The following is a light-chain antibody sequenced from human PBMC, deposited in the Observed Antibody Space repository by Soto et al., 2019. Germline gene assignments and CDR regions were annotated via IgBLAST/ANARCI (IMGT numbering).Light chain of an antibody. V-gene: IGLV1-47*01. J-gene: IGLJ7*01. CDR2: KNN. Sequence: SVLTQPPSASGTPGQRVTISCSGSSSNIGNFYVYWYQQLPGTAPKLLIYKNNQRPLGVPDRFSGSKSGTSASLAISGLRSEDEADSYCAAWDDSLSGPGVFGGGTQLTVL. CDR1: SSNIGNFY. CDR3: AAWDDSLSGPGV.